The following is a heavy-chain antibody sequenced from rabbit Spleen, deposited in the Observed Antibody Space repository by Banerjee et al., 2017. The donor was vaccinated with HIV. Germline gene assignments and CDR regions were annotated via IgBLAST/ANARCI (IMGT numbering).Heavy chain of an antibody. CDR3: ARDLAGVIGWNFGW. CDR1: GIDFSSYY. V-gene: IGHV1S7*01. D-gene: IGHD4-1*01. CDR2: IDPVFGST. J-gene: IGHJ3*01. Sequence: QLKESGGGLVQPGGSLKLSCTASGIDFSSYYMNWVRQAPGKGLEWIGYIDPVFGSTRYANWVNGRFTISSHNAQNTLYQQLTSLTAADTATYFCARDLAGVIGWNFGWWGQGTLVTVS.